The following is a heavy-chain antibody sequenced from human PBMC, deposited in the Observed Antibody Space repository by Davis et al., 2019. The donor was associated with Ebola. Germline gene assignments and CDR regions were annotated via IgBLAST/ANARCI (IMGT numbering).Heavy chain of an antibody. D-gene: IGHD2-2*01. CDR1: GGSISSSSYY. J-gene: IGHJ6*02. CDR2: IYYSGST. CDR3: ARAGGIVVVPAAIRAYYGMDV. Sequence: SETLSLTCTVSGGSISSSSYYWGWLRQHPGKGLEWIGSIYYSGSTYYNPSLKSRVTISEDTSKHQFSLQLSSVTAADTAVYYCARAGGIVVVPAAIRAYYGMDVWGQGTTVTVSS. V-gene: IGHV4-39*01.